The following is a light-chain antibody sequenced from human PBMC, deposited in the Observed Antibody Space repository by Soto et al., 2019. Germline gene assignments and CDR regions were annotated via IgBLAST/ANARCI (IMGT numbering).Light chain of an antibody. CDR3: QQYHSYWT. CDR1: ESISRW. CDR2: DAS. V-gene: IGKV1-5*01. Sequence: DIHMTQSPSTLSASVGDRVTISCRASESISRWLAWYQQKPGKAPKLLIYDASSLESGVPQRFSGSGSGTEFTLTISSLQTDDFSTYYCQQYHSYWTFGQGTKVDIK. J-gene: IGKJ1*01.